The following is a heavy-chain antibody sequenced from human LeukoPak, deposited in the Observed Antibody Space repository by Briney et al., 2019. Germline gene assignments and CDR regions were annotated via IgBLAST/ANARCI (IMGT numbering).Heavy chain of an antibody. CDR2: ISSSGSSI. D-gene: IGHD3-22*01. CDR3: ARVVEGFKYYYDSSGYSYWVEGDYFDY. CDR1: GFTFSDYY. Sequence: KPGGSLRLSCAASGFTFSDYYMSWIRQAPGKGLEWVSYISSSGSSIYYADSVKGRFTISRDNAKNSLYLQMNSLRAEDTAVYYCARVVEGFKYYYDSSGYSYWVEGDYFDYWGQGTLVTVSS. J-gene: IGHJ4*02. V-gene: IGHV3-11*04.